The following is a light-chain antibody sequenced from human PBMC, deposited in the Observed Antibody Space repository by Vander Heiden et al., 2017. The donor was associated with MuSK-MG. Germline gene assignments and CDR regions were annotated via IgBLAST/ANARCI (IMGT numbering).Light chain of an antibody. Sequence: DIVLTQSPDSLSLSPGDAATLSCRASQSVSREYLAWYQQRPGQAPRLLISGASDRATGIPERFTGSGSGTDFSLTIRSLAPEDFAVYYCQQYGDSPITFGQGTRL. CDR2: GAS. CDR1: QSVSREY. CDR3: QQYGDSPIT. J-gene: IGKJ5*01. V-gene: IGKV3-20*01.